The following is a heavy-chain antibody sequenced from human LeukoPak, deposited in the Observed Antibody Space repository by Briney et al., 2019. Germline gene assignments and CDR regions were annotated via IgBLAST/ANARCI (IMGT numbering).Heavy chain of an antibody. V-gene: IGHV4-59*08. Sequence: SETLSLTCTVSGGSISSYYWSWIRQPPGKGLEWIGDIYYSGSTNYNPSLKSRVTISVDTSKNQFSLKLSSVTAADTAVYYCARHVKDWFDPWGQGTLVTVSS. CDR1: GGSISSYY. CDR3: ARHVKDWFDP. CDR2: IYYSGST. D-gene: IGHD2/OR15-2a*01. J-gene: IGHJ5*02.